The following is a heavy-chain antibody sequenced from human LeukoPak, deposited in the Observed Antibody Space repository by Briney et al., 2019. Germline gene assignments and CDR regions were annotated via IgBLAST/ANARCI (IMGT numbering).Heavy chain of an antibody. V-gene: IGHV4-59*01. J-gene: IGHJ6*02. CDR1: GGSISSYY. Sequence: PSETLSLTCTVSGGSISSYYWSWIRQPPGKGLEWIGYIYYSGSTNYNPSLKSRVTISVDTSKNQFSLKLSSVTAADTAVYYCARARYYGSGSYYQRDCYGMDVWGQGTTVTVSS. CDR2: IYYSGST. D-gene: IGHD3-10*01. CDR3: ARARYYGSGSYYQRDCYGMDV.